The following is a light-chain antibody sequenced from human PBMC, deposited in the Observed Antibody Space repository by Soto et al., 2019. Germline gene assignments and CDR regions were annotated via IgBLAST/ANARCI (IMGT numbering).Light chain of an antibody. V-gene: IGKV3-11*01. CDR3: QQRSNWPPIT. CDR2: DAS. J-gene: IGKJ5*01. Sequence: EVVMTQSPATLSVSPGEGATLSCRASQGIGSTLAWYQHKPGQTPRPLIYDASNRATGIPARFSGSGSGTDFTLTISSLEPEDFAVYYCQQRSNWPPITFGQRRRPAI. CDR1: QGIGST.